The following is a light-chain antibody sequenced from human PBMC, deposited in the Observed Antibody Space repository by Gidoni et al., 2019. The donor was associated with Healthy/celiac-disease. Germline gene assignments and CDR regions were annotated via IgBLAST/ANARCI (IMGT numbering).Light chain of an antibody. CDR2: GSS. Sequence: EILLTQSPGTLSLSPGERATLSCRASQSVSSSYLAWYQQKPGQAPRLLIYGSSSRATGIPDRFSGSGSGTDFTLTISRLGPEDFAVYYCQQYGSSPTWTFGQGTKVEIK. CDR1: QSVSSSY. CDR3: QQYGSSPTWT. J-gene: IGKJ1*01. V-gene: IGKV3-20*01.